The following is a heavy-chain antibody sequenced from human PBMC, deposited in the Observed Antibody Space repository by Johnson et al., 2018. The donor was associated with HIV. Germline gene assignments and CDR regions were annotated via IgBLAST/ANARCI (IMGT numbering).Heavy chain of an antibody. CDR3: ASVDTAMVDTVDI. Sequence: QVQLVESGGGVVQPGKSLRLSCAASGFTFRSYGMHWVRQAPGKGLEWVAVISYDGINKYHADSVKGRFTISRDNSKNTLYLQMNSLRIEDTAVYYCASVDTAMVDTVDIWGQGTMVTVSS. V-gene: IGHV3-30*19. CDR2: ISYDGINK. J-gene: IGHJ3*02. D-gene: IGHD5-18*01. CDR1: GFTFRSYG.